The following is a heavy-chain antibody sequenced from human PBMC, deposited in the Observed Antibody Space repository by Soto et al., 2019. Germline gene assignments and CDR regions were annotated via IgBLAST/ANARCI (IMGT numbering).Heavy chain of an antibody. J-gene: IGHJ5*02. CDR2: IYYSGST. CDR1: GGSISSGGYY. CDR3: ARVRYCSGGSCYPRFDP. V-gene: IGHV4-31*03. Sequence: QVQLQESGPGLVKPSQTLSLTCTVSGGSISSGGYYWSWIRQHPGKGLEWIGYIYYSGSTYYNPSLKSRVTISVDTSKNHFCLKLSSVTAADTAVYYCARVRYCSGGSCYPRFDPWGQGTLVTVSS. D-gene: IGHD2-15*01.